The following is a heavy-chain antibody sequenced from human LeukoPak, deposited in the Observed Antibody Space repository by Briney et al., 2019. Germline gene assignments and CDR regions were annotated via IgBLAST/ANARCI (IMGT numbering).Heavy chain of an antibody. J-gene: IGHJ4*02. V-gene: IGHV4-59*11. CDR2: IYYSGST. CDR3: ARAGQQWLFYFDY. D-gene: IGHD6-19*01. Sequence: SETLSLTCAVSGGSISSHYCSWIRQPPGKGLEWIGYIYYSGSTNYNPSLKSRVTISVDTSKNQFSLKLSSVTAADTAVYYCARAGQQWLFYFDYWGQGTLVTVSS. CDR1: GGSISSHY.